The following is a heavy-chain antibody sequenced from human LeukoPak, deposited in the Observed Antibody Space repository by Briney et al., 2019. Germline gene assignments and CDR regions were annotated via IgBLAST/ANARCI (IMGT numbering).Heavy chain of an antibody. J-gene: IGHJ4*02. D-gene: IGHD3-16*01. CDR3: ANHAMDGYTLLDY. V-gene: IGHV3-23*01. Sequence: QAGGSLRLSCAASGFTFSSYAMSWVRQARGKGLEWVSAISGSGGSTYYADSVKVRFTISRDNSKNTLYLQMNSLRAEDTAVYYCANHAMDGYTLLDYWGQGTLVTVSS. CDR2: ISGSGGST. CDR1: GFTFSSYA.